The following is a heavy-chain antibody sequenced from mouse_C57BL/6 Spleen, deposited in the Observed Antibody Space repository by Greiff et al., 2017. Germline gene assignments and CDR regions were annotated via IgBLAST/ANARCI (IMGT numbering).Heavy chain of an antibody. Sequence: QVQLQQPGAELVKPGASVKMSCKASGYTFTSYWITWVKQRPGQGLVWIGDIYPGSGSTNYNEKFKSKATLTVDTSSSTAYMQLSSLTSEDSAVYYCARTGTTYFDVWGTGTTVTVSS. CDR3: ARTGTTYFDV. CDR1: GYTFTSYW. V-gene: IGHV1-55*01. D-gene: IGHD4-1*01. CDR2: IYPGSGST. J-gene: IGHJ1*03.